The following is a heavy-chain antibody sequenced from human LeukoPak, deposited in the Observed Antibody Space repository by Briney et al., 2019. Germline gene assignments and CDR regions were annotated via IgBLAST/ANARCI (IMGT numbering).Heavy chain of an antibody. D-gene: IGHD3-22*01. Sequence: GGSLILSCAASVFTFSIAWMGSGRRAPGRGLGWVANIKKDGSECAYVYSVKGRFTIARDNAKNSLLLQMNSLRAEDTAVYYCGSNYYESSGLHRWGQGTLVTVSS. J-gene: IGHJ4*02. CDR2: IKKDGSEC. CDR1: VFTFSIAW. V-gene: IGHV3-7*01. CDR3: GSNYYESSGLHR.